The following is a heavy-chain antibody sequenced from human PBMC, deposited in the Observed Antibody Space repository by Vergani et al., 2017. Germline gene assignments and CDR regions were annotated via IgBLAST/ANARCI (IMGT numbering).Heavy chain of an antibody. CDR1: GYTFTSYY. J-gene: IGHJ4*02. Sequence: QVQLVQSGAEVKKPGASVKVSCKASGYTFTSYYMHWVRQAPGQGLEWMGIINPSGGSTSYAQKFQGSVTMTRDTSTSTVYMELSSLRSEDMAVYYCARGGYDFWSGYYPDYWGQGTLVTVSS. CDR2: INPSGGST. D-gene: IGHD3-3*01. V-gene: IGHV1-46*03. CDR3: ARGGYDFWSGYYPDY.